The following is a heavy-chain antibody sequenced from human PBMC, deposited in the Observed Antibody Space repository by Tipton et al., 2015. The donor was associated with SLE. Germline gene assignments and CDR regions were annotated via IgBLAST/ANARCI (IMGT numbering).Heavy chain of an antibody. CDR3: VRQTPAALARKDHYYGMDV. J-gene: IGHJ6*02. V-gene: IGHV4-39*07. Sequence: TLSLTCTVSGGSISSSSYYWGWIRQPPGKGLEWIGSIYYSGSTYYNPSLKSRVTISLDTSKNQFSLKVSSVTAADTAVYYCVRQTPAALARKDHYYGMDVWGQGTTVTVSS. CDR1: GGSISSSSYY. D-gene: IGHD6-19*01. CDR2: IYYSGST.